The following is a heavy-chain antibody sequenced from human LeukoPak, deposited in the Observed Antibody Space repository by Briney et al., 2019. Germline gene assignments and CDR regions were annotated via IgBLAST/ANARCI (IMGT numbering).Heavy chain of an antibody. J-gene: IGHJ6*02. Sequence: PSETLSLTCAVYGGSFSGYYWCWIRQPPGKGLGWIGEINHSGSTNYNPSLKSRVTISVDTSKNQFSLKLSSVTAADTAVYYCARTKLVNSYYYYGMDVWGQGTTVTVSS. D-gene: IGHD3-9*01. V-gene: IGHV4-34*01. CDR1: GGSFSGYY. CDR3: ARTKLVNSYYYYGMDV. CDR2: INHSGST.